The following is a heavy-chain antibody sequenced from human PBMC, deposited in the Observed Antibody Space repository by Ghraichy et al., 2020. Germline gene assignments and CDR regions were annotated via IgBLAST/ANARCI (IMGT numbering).Heavy chain of an antibody. V-gene: IGHV3-64D*09. CDR2: ISSNGGST. D-gene: IGHD1-26*01. Sequence: GGSPRLSCSASGFTFSSYAMHWVRQAPGKGLEYVSAISSNGGSTYYADSVKGRFTISRDNSKNTLYLQMSSLRAEDTAVYYCVKEEFRWELLLSHFAFDIWGQGAMVTVSS. CDR1: GFTFSSYA. CDR3: VKEEFRWELLLSHFAFDI. J-gene: IGHJ3*02.